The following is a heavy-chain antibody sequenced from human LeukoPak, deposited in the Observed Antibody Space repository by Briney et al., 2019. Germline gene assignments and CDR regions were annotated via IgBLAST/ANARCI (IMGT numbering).Heavy chain of an antibody. CDR2: ISAYNGHT. CDR3: TRSLGGDGPCY. D-gene: IGHD2-21*02. J-gene: IGHJ4*02. CDR1: GYTFTNYG. V-gene: IGHV1-18*01. Sequence: GASVKVSCKASGYTFTNYGINWVRQAPGQGLEWMGWISAYNGHTNYAQKFQGRVTMTTDTSTSTVYMELRSLRSDDTAVYYCTRSLGGDGPCYWGQGTLVTVSS.